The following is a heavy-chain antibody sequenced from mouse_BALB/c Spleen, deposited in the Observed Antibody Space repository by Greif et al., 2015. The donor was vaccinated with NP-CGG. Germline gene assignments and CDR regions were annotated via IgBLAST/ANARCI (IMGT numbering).Heavy chain of an antibody. J-gene: IGHJ4*01. D-gene: IGHD2-4*01. V-gene: IGHV1-5*01. CDR3: TRGYYDYDEDAMDY. Sequence: EVQLQESGTVLARPGASVKMSCKASGYTFTSYWMHWVKQRPGQGLEWIGAIYPGNSDTSYNQKFKGKAKLTAVTSTSTAYMELSSLTNEDSAVYYCTRGYYDYDEDAMDYWGQGTSVTVSS. CDR2: IYPGNSDT. CDR1: GYTFTSYW.